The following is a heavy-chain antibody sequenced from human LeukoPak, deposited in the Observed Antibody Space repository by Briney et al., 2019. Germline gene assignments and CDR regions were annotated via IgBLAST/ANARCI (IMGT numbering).Heavy chain of an antibody. CDR2: IYYSGST. CDR1: GGSMSSYY. D-gene: IGHD1-26*01. CDR3: ARVIVGATEGDYYFDY. Sequence: SETLSLTCTVSGGSMSSYYWSWIRQPPGKGLEWIGYIYYSGSTNYNPSLKSRVTISLDTSKNQFSLKLSSVTAADTAVYYCARVIVGATEGDYYFDYWGQGTLVTVSS. J-gene: IGHJ4*02. V-gene: IGHV4-59*12.